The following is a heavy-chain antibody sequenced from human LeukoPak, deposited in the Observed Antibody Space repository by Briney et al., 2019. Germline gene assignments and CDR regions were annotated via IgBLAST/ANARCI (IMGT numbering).Heavy chain of an antibody. Sequence: SETLSLTCTVSGGSISSYYWIWIRQSPGKGLEWIGYIYYSGSTNYNPSLKSRVTTSVDTSKKQFSLKLSSVTAADTAVYYCARGGDSSGYYYPVFDYWGQGTLVTVSS. CDR2: IYYSGST. V-gene: IGHV4-59*01. D-gene: IGHD3-22*01. J-gene: IGHJ4*02. CDR1: GGSISSYY. CDR3: ARGGDSSGYYYPVFDY.